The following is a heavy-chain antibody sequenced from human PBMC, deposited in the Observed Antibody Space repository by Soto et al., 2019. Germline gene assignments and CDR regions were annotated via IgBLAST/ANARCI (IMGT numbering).Heavy chain of an antibody. V-gene: IGHV4-34*01. D-gene: IGHD3-10*01. CDR1: GGSFSGYY. CDR3: ARGRLELLWFGESQRWFDP. CDR2: INHSGST. Sequence: SETLSLTCAVYGGSFSGYYWSWIRQPPGQGLEWIGEINHSGSTNYNPSLKSRVTISLDTSKNQFSLKLSSVTAADTAVYYCARGRLELLWFGESQRWFDPWGQGTLVTVSS. J-gene: IGHJ5*02.